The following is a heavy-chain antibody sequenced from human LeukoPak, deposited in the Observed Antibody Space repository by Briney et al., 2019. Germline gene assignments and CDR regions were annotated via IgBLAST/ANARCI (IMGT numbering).Heavy chain of an antibody. CDR3: ARDGSSSWSTYYYYYMDV. CDR2: ISSSGSTI. V-gene: IGHV3-48*03. D-gene: IGHD6-13*01. CDR1: GFTFSSYE. J-gene: IGHJ6*03. Sequence: PGGSLRLSCAASGFTFSSYEMNWVRQAPGKGLEWVSYISSSGSTIYYADSVKGRFTISRDNAKNSLYLQMNSLRAEDTAVYYCARDGSSSWSTYYYYYMDVWGKGTTVTVSS.